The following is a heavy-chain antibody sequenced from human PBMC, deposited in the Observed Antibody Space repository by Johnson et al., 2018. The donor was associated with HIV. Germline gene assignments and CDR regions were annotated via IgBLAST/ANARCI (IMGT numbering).Heavy chain of an antibody. Sequence: DVQLVESGGGLVQPGGSLRLSCAASGFTVSSNYMSWVRQAPGKGLEWVSVIYSGGSTYYADSVKGRFTISRDNSKNTLYLQMNSLRAEDTAVYYCAKDPMFIAAAGSDAFDIWGQGTMVTVSS. J-gene: IGHJ3*02. D-gene: IGHD6-13*01. CDR3: AKDPMFIAAAGSDAFDI. CDR2: IYSGGST. CDR1: GFTVSSNY. V-gene: IGHV3-66*02.